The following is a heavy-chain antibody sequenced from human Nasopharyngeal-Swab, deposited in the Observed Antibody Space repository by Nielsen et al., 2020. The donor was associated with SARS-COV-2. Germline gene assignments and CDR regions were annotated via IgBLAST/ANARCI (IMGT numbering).Heavy chain of an antibody. CDR3: ARHGASGSSWYRNWFDP. CDR1: GYSFTSSS. CDR2: IDPSDSYT. Sequence: KVSCKGSGYSFTSSSISWVRQMPGKGLEWMGRIDPSDSYTNYSPSFQGHVTISAYKSISTAYLQWSSLKASDTAMYYCARHGASGSSWYRNWFDPWGQGTLVTVSS. V-gene: IGHV5-10-1*01. J-gene: IGHJ5*02. D-gene: IGHD6-13*01.